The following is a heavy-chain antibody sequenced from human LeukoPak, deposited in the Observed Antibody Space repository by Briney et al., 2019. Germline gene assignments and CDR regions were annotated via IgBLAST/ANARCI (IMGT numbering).Heavy chain of an antibody. D-gene: IGHD3-22*01. J-gene: IGHJ4*02. V-gene: IGHV1-18*01. CDR2: ISAYNGNT. CDR3: ARDRYYYDSSGYLGGDFDY. Sequence: ASVKVSCKASGYTFTSYGISWVRQAPGQGLEWMGWISAYNGNTNYAQKLQGRVTMTTDTSTSTAYMELRSLRSDDTAVYYCARDRYYYDSSGYLGGDFDYWGQGTLVTVSS. CDR1: GYTFTSYG.